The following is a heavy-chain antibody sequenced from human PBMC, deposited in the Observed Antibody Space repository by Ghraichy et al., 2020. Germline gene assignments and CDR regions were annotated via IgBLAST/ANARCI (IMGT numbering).Heavy chain of an antibody. CDR3: VRSYKDGLRHFDY. Sequence: GESLNSSCAASGFSFTDYWMHWVRQTPGRGLEWVSHLNIDGTTVNYADSVKGRFTISRDNAKNTMYLQMISLTVEDTAVYYCVRSYKDGLRHFDYWGQGTLVTVSS. CDR2: LNIDGTTV. CDR1: GFSFTDYW. J-gene: IGHJ4*02. V-gene: IGHV3-74*01. D-gene: IGHD1-14*01.